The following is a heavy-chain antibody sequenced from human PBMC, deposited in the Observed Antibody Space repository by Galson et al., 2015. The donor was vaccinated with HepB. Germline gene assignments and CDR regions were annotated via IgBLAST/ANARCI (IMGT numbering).Heavy chain of an antibody. J-gene: IGHJ4*02. Sequence: ASVKVSCKASGYTFTGYYMHWVRKAPGQGLEWMGWINPNSGATGYAQKFQGRVTMTRNTSISTAYMELSSLRSEDTAVYYCARAPIGGYIVVGVDLDYWGQGTLVTVSS. D-gene: IGHD2-15*01. CDR3: ARAPIGGYIVVGVDLDY. CDR1: GYTFTGYY. CDR2: INPNSGAT. V-gene: IGHV1-8*02.